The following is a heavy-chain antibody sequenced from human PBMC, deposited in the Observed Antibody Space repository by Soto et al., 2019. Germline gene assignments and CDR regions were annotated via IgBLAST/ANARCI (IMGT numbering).Heavy chain of an antibody. J-gene: IGHJ3*02. CDR3: AREFLPNQNYYGSGSAPLGAFDI. Sequence: GESLKISCKGSGYSFTSYWIGWVRQMPGKGLEWMGIIYPGDSDTRYSPSFQGQVTISADKSISTAYLQWSSLKASDTAMYYCAREFLPNQNYYGSGSAPLGAFDIWGQGTMVTVSS. V-gene: IGHV5-51*01. D-gene: IGHD3-10*01. CDR1: GYSFTSYW. CDR2: IYPGDSDT.